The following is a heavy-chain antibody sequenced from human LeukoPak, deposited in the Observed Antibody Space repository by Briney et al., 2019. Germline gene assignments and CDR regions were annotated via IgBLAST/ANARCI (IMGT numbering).Heavy chain of an antibody. CDR3: GIDGIAARLGA. CDR1: GFTLLRYW. CDR2: IQQDGSEK. Sequence: GGSLTLSCVASGFTLLRYWMSWVRPPPGRGREWVANIQQDGSEKSYVDSVWGGLIISIQNHKHSLYVSINGQLAKDRDVYLCGIDGIAARLGAWGQGTMVTVSS. J-gene: IGHJ3*01. V-gene: IGHV3-7*01. D-gene: IGHD6-6*01.